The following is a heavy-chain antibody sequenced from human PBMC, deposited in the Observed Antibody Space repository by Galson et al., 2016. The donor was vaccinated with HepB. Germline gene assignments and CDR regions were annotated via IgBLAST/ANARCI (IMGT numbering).Heavy chain of an antibody. D-gene: IGHD3-10*01. CDR2: TFYRSKWYY. V-gene: IGHV6-1*01. CDR1: GDSVSSTSAG. J-gene: IGHJ4*01. CDR3: ARGGLVRGAHGGSFDS. Sequence: CAISGDSVSSTSAGWSWVRQSPSRGLEWLGRTFYRSKWYYDYAIPVRSRITINPDTSKNQFSLQLISVTPEDTAVYYCARGGLVRGAHGGSFDSWGQGTLVTVSS.